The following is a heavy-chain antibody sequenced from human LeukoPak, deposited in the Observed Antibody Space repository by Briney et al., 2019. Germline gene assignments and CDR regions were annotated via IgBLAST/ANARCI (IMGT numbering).Heavy chain of an antibody. D-gene: IGHD2-15*01. Sequence: GGSLRLSCAASGFTFSNYSMNWVRQAPGKGLEWVSSISSSSSYIYYADSVKGRFTISRDNAKNSLYLQMNSLRAEDTAVYYCARDIGYCSGGSCYSLALDYWGQGTLVTVSS. CDR1: GFTFSNYS. V-gene: IGHV3-21*01. J-gene: IGHJ4*02. CDR2: ISSSSSYI. CDR3: ARDIGYCSGGSCYSLALDY.